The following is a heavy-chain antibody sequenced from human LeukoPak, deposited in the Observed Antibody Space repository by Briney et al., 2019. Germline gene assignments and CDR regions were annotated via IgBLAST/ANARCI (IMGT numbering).Heavy chain of an antibody. CDR2: VSYDGNT. J-gene: IGHJ4*02. CDR3: ARLNCYTDVCYNH. V-gene: IGHV4-59*08. Sequence: PSETLSLTCSVFGDSFTSYYWSWIRQPPGKGLEWIGYVSYDGNTIYTPSLRSRVIMAVDTAKNNISPRLTSVTAADTAVYYGARLNCYTDVCYNHWGRGTLVTASP. D-gene: IGHD2-8*01. CDR1: GDSFTSYY.